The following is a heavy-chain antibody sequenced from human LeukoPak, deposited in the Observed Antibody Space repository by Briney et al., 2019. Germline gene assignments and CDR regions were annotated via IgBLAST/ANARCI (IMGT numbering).Heavy chain of an antibody. V-gene: IGHV1-69*01. D-gene: IGHD5-12*01. Sequence: ASVKVSCKASGGTFSSYAICWVRQAPGQGLEWMGGIIPIFGTANYAQKFQGRVTITADESTSTAYMELSSLRSEDTAVYYCARGGQYSGYDYDYWGQGTLVTVSS. CDR3: ARGGQYSGYDYDY. CDR1: GGTFSSYA. CDR2: IIPIFGTA. J-gene: IGHJ4*02.